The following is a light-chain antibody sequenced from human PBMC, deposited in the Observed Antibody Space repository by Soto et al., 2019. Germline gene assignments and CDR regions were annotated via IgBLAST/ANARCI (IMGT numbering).Light chain of an antibody. V-gene: IGLV2-11*01. CDR2: DVN. CDR1: SSDVGGYNY. CDR3: CSYAGSYTFV. J-gene: IGLJ1*01. Sequence: QSVLTQPRSVSGSPGQSVTISCTGTSSDVGGYNYVSWYQQRPGKAPKLMIYDVNQRPSGVPDRFSGSKSGNTASLTISGLQADDEADYYCCSYAGSYTFVFXTGTKVTVL.